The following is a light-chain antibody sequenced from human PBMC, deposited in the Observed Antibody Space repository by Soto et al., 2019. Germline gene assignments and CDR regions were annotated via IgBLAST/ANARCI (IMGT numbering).Light chain of an antibody. Sequence: DIQMSQSPSSLSASVEDRVNITGRASQSISRYLNWYQQKPGKAPKLLTYAASSLQSGVPSRFSGSGSGTDFTLTISSLQPEDFATYYCQQSYSTPITFGQGPRLEIK. CDR1: QSISRY. CDR3: QQSYSTPIT. J-gene: IGKJ5*01. CDR2: AAS. V-gene: IGKV1-39*01.